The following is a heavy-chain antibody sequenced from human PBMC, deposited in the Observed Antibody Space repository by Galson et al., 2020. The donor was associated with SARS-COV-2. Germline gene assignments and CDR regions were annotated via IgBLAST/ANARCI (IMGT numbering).Heavy chain of an antibody. Sequence: GGSLRLSCAASGFTVSSSYMSWVRQAPGTGLEWVSVIFRGGTTFYTDSVKGRFTISRDNSKNTLYLQMDSMRAEDTAVYYCSTDLADVAGLAYWGQGTLGTVAS. CDR2: IFRGGTT. D-gene: IGHD6-19*01. CDR1: GFTVSSSY. J-gene: IGHJ4*02. V-gene: IGHV3-53*01. CDR3: STDLADVAGLAY.